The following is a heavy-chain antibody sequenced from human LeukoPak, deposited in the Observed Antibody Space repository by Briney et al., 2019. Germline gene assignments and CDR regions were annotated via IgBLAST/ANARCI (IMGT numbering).Heavy chain of an antibody. CDR1: GFTFSSYS. CDR2: ISSSSYI. J-gene: IGHJ1*01. V-gene: IGHV3-21*01. CDR3: ARVHSDGYSSSWYLFYFQH. D-gene: IGHD6-13*01. Sequence: GGSLRLSCAASGFTFSSYSMNWVRRAPGKGLEWVSSISSSSYIYYADSVKGRFTISRDNAKNSLYLQMNSLRAEDTAVYYCARVHSDGYSSSWYLFYFQHWGQGTLVTVSS.